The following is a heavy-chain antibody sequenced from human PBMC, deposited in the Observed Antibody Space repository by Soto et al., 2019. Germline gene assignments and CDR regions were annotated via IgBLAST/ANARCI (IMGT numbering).Heavy chain of an antibody. CDR2: IYYTGTT. Sequence: TSETLSLTCTVSGGSITSSSYYWSWIRQPPGKGLEWIGYIYYTGTTNYSTSLKTRLTISRDTSKNQVVLTMTNMDPVDTATYYCARTRWDRFDFWGQGTLVTVSS. CDR1: GGSITSSSYY. D-gene: IGHD1-26*01. J-gene: IGHJ4*02. CDR3: ARTRWDRFDF. V-gene: IGHV4-61*01.